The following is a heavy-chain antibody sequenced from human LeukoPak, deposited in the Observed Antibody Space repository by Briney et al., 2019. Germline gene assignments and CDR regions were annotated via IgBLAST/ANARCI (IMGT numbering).Heavy chain of an antibody. CDR2: ISGSGGST. CDR3: AKVALGNYDILTGLFDY. V-gene: IGHV3-23*01. Sequence: PGGSLRLSCAASGFTFSSYAMSWVRQAPGKGLEWVSAISGSGGSTYYADSVKGRFTISRDNSKNTLYLQMNSLRAEDTAVYCCAKVALGNYDILTGLFDYWGQGTLVTVSS. D-gene: IGHD3-9*01. CDR1: GFTFSSYA. J-gene: IGHJ4*02.